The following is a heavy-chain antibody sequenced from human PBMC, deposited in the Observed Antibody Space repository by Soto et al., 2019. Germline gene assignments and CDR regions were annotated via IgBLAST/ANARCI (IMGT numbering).Heavy chain of an antibody. Sequence: GGSLRLSCAASGFTFDDYGMSWVRQAPGKGLEWVSGINWNGGSTSYADSVKGRFTISRDNAKNSLYLQMNSLRAEDTALYYCARDRSSSYYYGMDVWGQGTXVTVSS. D-gene: IGHD2-2*01. CDR3: ARDRSSSYYYGMDV. V-gene: IGHV3-20*04. CDR1: GFTFDDYG. CDR2: INWNGGST. J-gene: IGHJ6*02.